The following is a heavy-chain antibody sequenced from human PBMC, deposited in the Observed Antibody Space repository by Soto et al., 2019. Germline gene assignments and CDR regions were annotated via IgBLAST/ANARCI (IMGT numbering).Heavy chain of an antibody. CDR3: ARERAHYVILVGYRYFDS. V-gene: IGHV3-53*01. Sequence: PGGSLRLSFVASGFAFANFEMNWVRQAPGRGPEWLSYIHGGGTAYYADSVKGRFTISRGNSKNTLYLHMNSLRADDTAVYYCARERAHYVILVGYRYFDSGAQGTLVPVSS. CDR1: GFAFANFE. D-gene: IGHD3-9*01. J-gene: IGHJ4*02. CDR2: IHGGGTA.